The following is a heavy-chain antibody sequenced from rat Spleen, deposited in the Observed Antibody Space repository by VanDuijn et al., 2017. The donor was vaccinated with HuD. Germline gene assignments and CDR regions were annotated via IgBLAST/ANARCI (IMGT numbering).Heavy chain of an antibody. CDR1: GFTFSDFY. J-gene: IGHJ2*01. V-gene: IGHV5-7*01. D-gene: IGHD1-11*01. CDR3: ARHDELEGHYFDY. Sequence: EVQLVESGGGLVQPGRSLKLSCAASGFTFSDFYMAWVRQAPKKGLEWVATISYDGSTTYYRDSVKGRFTISRDNAKSSLYLQMDSLRSEDTATYYCARHDELEGHYFDYWGQGVMVTVSS. CDR2: ISYDGSTT.